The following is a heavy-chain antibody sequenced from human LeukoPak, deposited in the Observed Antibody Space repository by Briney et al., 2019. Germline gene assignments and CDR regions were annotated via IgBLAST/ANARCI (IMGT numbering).Heavy chain of an antibody. D-gene: IGHD1-26*01. CDR2: ISAYNDNT. CDR1: GYTFTSYG. CDR3: GRVPLSDASGHYYPH. Sequence: ASVKVSCKASGYTFTSYGISWVRQAPGQGLEWMGWISAYNDNTYYAQKLQGRVTMTTDTSTSTAYMELNSLNSEDTAVYYCGRVPLSDASGHYYPHWGQGTLVTVSS. V-gene: IGHV1-18*01. J-gene: IGHJ1*01.